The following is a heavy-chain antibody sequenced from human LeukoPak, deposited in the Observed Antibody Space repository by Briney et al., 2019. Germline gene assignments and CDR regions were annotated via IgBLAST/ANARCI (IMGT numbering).Heavy chain of an antibody. Sequence: SVKVSCKASGGTFISYAISWVRQAPGQGLEWMGGIIPIFGTANYAQKFQGRVTITADESTSTAYMELSSLRSEDTAVYHCARDHTVTIDAFDIWGQGTMVTVSS. CDR1: GGTFISYA. V-gene: IGHV1-69*13. J-gene: IGHJ3*02. D-gene: IGHD4-17*01. CDR2: IIPIFGTA. CDR3: ARDHTVTIDAFDI.